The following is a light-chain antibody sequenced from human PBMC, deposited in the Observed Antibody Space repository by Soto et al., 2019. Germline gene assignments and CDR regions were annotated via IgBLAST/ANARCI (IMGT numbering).Light chain of an antibody. CDR2: GAS. CDR1: QSVNSN. J-gene: IGKJ1*01. V-gene: IGKV3-15*01. CDR3: QQYNNWPLT. Sequence: EIVLTQSPGTLSLSPGERATLSCRASQSVNSNLAWYQQKPGQAPRLLIYGASTRATGIPARFSGSGSGTEFTLTISNLQSEDFAVYYCQQYNNWPLTFGQGTKVDIK.